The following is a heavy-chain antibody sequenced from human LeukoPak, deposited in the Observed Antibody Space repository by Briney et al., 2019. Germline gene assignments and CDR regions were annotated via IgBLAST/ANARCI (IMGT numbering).Heavy chain of an antibody. Sequence: PGGSLRLSCAASGFTFSNYGLNWVRQGPGKRLEWVSHISSSGSAKYYADSVKGRFTISRDNAKNSLYLQMNSLRDEDTAVFYCAADNYYDSSGYPCWGQGTLVTVSS. CDR1: GFTFSNYG. J-gene: IGHJ4*02. D-gene: IGHD3-22*01. CDR3: AADNYYDSSGYPC. CDR2: ISSSGSAK. V-gene: IGHV3-48*02.